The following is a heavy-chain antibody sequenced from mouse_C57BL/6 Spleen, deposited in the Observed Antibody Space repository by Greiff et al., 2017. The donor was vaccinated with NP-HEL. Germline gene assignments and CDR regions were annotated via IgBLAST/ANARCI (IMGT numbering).Heavy chain of an antibody. V-gene: IGHV3-6*01. J-gene: IGHJ4*01. CDR3: ARDPHIYGYYLYSAMDY. Sequence: EVKLMESGPGLVKPSQSLSLTCSVTGYSITSGYYWNWIRQFPGNKLEWMGYISYDGSNNYNPSLKNRISITRDTSQTQFFLKFNTVTTEDTATYYCARDPHIYGYYLYSAMDYWGQGTSVTVSS. CDR2: ISYDGSN. CDR1: GYSITSGYY. D-gene: IGHD2-3*01.